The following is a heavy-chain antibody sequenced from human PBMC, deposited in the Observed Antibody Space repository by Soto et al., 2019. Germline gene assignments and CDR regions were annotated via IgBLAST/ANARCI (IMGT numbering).Heavy chain of an antibody. CDR1: GGSISSYY. D-gene: IGHD5-12*01. CDR2: IYYSGST. V-gene: IGHV4-59*01. J-gene: IGHJ4*02. CDR3: ARWRGGYSGYNYYFDY. Sequence: QVQLQESGPGLVKPSETLSLTCTVSGGSISSYYWSWIRQPPGKGLEWIGYIYYSGSTNYNPSLKSQVTISVDTSKNQFSLKLSSVTAADTAVYYCARWRGGYSGYNYYFDYWGQGTLVTVSS.